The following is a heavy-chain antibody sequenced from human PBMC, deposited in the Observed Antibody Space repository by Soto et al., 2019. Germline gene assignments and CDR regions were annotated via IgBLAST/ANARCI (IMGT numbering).Heavy chain of an antibody. CDR1: GRSFSGYY. CDR2: INHSGST. D-gene: IGHD3-16*02. J-gene: IGHJ6*02. CDR3: ARIVSPRYDYVWGSYRPYYYYGMDV. V-gene: IGHV4-34*01. Sequence: PSETLSLTCAVYGRSFSGYYWSWIRQPPGKGLEWIGEINHSGSTNYNPSLKSRVTISVDTSRNQFSLKLSSVTAADTAVYYCARIVSPRYDYVWGSYRPYYYYGMDVWGQGTTVTVSS.